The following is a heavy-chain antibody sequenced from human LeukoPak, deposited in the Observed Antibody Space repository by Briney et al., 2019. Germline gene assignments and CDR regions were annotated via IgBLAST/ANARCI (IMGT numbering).Heavy chain of an antibody. D-gene: IGHD6-6*01. V-gene: IGHV4-31*03. J-gene: IGHJ5*02. CDR3: ARALVAAAARPMLEPTNWFDP. Sequence: PSETLSLTCTVSAGSISSGGYSWSWLRQHPGKGLEWIGYIYYSGSTYYNPSLKSRVTISVDTSKNQFSLKLSSVTAADTAVYYCARALVAAAARPMLEPTNWFDPWGQGTLVTVSS. CDR2: IYYSGST. CDR1: AGSISSGGYS.